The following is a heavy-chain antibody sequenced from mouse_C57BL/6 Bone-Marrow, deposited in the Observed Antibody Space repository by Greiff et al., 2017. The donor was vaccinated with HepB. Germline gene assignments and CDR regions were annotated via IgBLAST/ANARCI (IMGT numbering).Heavy chain of an antibody. D-gene: IGHD1-1*01. CDR1: GFNIKDDY. CDR2: IDPENGDT. J-gene: IGHJ1*03. CDR3: TGITTVVATDWYFDV. Sequence: DVQLQESGAELVRPGASVKLSCTASGFNIKDDYMHWVKQRPEQGLEWIGWIDPENGDTEYASKFQGKATITADTSSNTAYLQLSSLTSEDTAVYYCTGITTVVATDWYFDVWGTGTTVTVSS. V-gene: IGHV14-4*01.